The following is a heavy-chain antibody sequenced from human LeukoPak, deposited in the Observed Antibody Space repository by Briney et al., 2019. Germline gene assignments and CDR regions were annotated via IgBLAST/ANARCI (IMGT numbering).Heavy chain of an antibody. D-gene: IGHD3-3*01. CDR3: ARAYYDFWSGYQGHFDY. Sequence: ASVKVSCKASGYTFTGYYMHWVRQAPGQGLEWMGWINPNSGGTNYAQKFQGRVTMTRDTSISTAYMELSRLRSDDTAVYYCARAYYDFWSGYQGHFDYWGQGTLVTVSS. J-gene: IGHJ4*02. V-gene: IGHV1-2*02. CDR2: INPNSGGT. CDR1: GYTFTGYY.